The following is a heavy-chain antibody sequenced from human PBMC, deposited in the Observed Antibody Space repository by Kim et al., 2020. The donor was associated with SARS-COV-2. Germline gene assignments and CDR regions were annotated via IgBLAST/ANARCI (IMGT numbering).Heavy chain of an antibody. CDR2: IIPIFGTA. CDR1: GGTFSSYA. D-gene: IGHD2-2*01. Sequence: SVKVSCKASGGTFSSYAISWVRQAPGQGLEWMGGIIPIFGTANYAQKFQGRVTITADESTSTAYMELSSLRSEDTAVYYCALAYCSSTSCYLSRYYYYGMDVWGQGTTVTVSS. J-gene: IGHJ6*02. CDR3: ALAYCSSTSCYLSRYYYYGMDV. V-gene: IGHV1-69*13.